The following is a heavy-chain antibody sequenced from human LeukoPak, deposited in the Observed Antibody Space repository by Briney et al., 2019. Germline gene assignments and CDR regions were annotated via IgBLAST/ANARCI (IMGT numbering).Heavy chain of an antibody. J-gene: IGHJ4*02. CDR1: GYTFTRYG. Sequence: GASVKVSCKASGYTFTRYGLSWVRQAPGQGLEWMGWISGYSGKTNYAQKLQDRVTMTTDTSTSTAYMELRSLRSDDTAVYYCARGYSGYAPHDYWDQGTLVTVSS. CDR3: ARGYSGYAPHDY. CDR2: ISGYSGKT. D-gene: IGHD5-12*01. V-gene: IGHV1-18*01.